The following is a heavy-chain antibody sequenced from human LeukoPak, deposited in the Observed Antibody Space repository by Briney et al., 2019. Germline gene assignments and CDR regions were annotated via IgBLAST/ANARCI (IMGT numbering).Heavy chain of an antibody. CDR3: AKDSRNVGADAFDI. CDR1: GFTFSSYA. D-gene: IGHD1-26*01. V-gene: IGHV3-23*01. Sequence: PGGSMRLACAASGFTFSSYAMSWVRQAPGKGLEWVSAISGSGGSTYYADSVKGRFTISRDNSKNTTYLQMNSLRAEDTAVYYCAKDSRNVGADAFDIWGQGTMVTVSS. J-gene: IGHJ3*02. CDR2: ISGSGGST.